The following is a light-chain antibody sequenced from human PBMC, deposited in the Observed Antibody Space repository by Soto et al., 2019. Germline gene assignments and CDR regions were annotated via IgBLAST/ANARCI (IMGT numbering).Light chain of an antibody. CDR1: SSDVGGYNY. J-gene: IGLJ1*01. V-gene: IGLV2-14*03. CDR2: DVS. Sequence: QSALNKAASVSGSPGQSITISCTGTSSDVGGYNYVSWYQHHPGKAPKLMIYDVSNRPSGVSNRFPGSKSGNTASLSISGLQPEDESDYYCSSYRISNLRQKVCGTGSEVTDL. CDR3: SSYRISNLRQKV.